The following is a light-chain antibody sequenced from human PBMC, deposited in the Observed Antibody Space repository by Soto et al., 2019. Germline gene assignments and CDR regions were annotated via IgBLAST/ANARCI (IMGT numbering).Light chain of an antibody. J-gene: IGKJ1*01. CDR1: QSVSSSY. CDR2: GAS. Sequence: IVLTQSPGTLSLSPGERATLSCRASQSVSSSYLAWYQQKPGQAPRLLIYGASSRATGIPDRFSGSGSGTDFTLTISRLEPEDFAVYSCQQYGSSPQTFGQGTKVEIK. V-gene: IGKV3-20*01. CDR3: QQYGSSPQT.